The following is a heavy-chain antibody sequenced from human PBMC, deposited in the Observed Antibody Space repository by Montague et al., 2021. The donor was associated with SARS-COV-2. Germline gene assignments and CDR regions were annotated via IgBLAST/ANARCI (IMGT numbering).Heavy chain of an antibody. CDR2: XXWGDDK. J-gene: IGHJ4*02. CDR3: VRLRPGGSLSGDMNYFDY. D-gene: IGHD5-12*01. Sequence: PALVKPTQTLTLTCTFSGFSLSTNGMCVSWIRQPPGKALEWLARXXWGDDKYYSTSLKTRLTISKDTSKNQVVLTMTNMDPVDTATYYCVRLRPGGSLSGDMNYFDYWGLGTLVTVSS. CDR1: GFSLSTNGMC. V-gene: IGHV2-70*11.